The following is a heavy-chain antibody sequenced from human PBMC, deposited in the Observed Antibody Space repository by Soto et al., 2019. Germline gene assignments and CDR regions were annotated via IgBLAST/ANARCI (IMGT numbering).Heavy chain of an antibody. CDR2: ISAYNGNT. V-gene: IGHV1-18*01. J-gene: IGHJ4*02. CDR1: GYTFTSYG. D-gene: IGHD3-3*01. CDR3: ARTRLTIFGVVITPFDY. Sequence: QVPLVQSGAEVKKPGASVKVSCKASGYTFTSYGISWVRQAPGQGLEWMGWISAYNGNTNYAQKLQGRVTMTTDTSTSTAYMELRSLRSDDTAVYYCARTRLTIFGVVITPFDYWGQGTLVTVSS.